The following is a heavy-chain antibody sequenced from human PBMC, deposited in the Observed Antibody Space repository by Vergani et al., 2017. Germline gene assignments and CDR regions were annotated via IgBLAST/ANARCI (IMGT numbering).Heavy chain of an antibody. V-gene: IGHV3-15*01. CDR1: GFTSSNAW. Sequence: EVQLLESGGGLVKPGGSLRLSCAASGFTSSNAWMSWVRQAPGKGLEWVGRIKSKTDGGTTDYAAPVKGRFTISRDDSKNTLYLQMNSLKTEDTAVYYCTTGPPYYDILTGYLRDDAFDIWGQGTMVTVSS. CDR2: IKSKTDGGTT. CDR3: TTGPPYYDILTGYLRDDAFDI. J-gene: IGHJ3*02. D-gene: IGHD3-9*01.